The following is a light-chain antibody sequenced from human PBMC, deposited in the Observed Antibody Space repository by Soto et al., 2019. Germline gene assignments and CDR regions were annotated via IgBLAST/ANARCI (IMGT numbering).Light chain of an antibody. CDR3: FSFTSDWTHV. Sequence: QSVLTQTPSASATPGQRVTISCSGTNSNIGSNTITWYQQLPGTAPKRLIHSNNQRPSGVPDRFSASKSGTSASLAISGLQSEDEADYYCFSFTSDWTHVFGTGTKVTVL. CDR1: NSNIGSNT. J-gene: IGLJ1*01. V-gene: IGLV1-44*01. CDR2: SNN.